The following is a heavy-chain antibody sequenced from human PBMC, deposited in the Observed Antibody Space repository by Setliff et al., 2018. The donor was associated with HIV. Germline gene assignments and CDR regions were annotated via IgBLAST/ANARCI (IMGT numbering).Heavy chain of an antibody. CDR1: GGSFSGYY. CDR3: ARDTLDYYGMDV. CDR2: INHSGST. Sequence: SETLSLTCAVYGGSFSGYYWSWIRQPPGKGLEWIGEINHSGSTNYNPSLKSRVTISVDTSKNQFSLKLSSVTAADTAVYYCARDTLDYYGMDVWGQGTTVTSP. J-gene: IGHJ6*02. V-gene: IGHV4-34*01.